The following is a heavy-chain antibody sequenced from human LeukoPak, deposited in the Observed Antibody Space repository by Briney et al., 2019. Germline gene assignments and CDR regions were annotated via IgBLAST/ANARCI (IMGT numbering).Heavy chain of an antibody. J-gene: IGHJ4*02. CDR3: ARAIAAADT. V-gene: IGHV4-39*01. Sequence: SETLSLTCTVSGGSISSSTYYWGWIRQPPGKGLEWIGSISYSGSTYYNPSLKSRVSISVDTSKNQFSLRLSSVAAADTAVYYCARAIAAADTWGQGTLVTVSS. D-gene: IGHD6-13*01. CDR1: GGSISSSTYY. CDR2: ISYSGST.